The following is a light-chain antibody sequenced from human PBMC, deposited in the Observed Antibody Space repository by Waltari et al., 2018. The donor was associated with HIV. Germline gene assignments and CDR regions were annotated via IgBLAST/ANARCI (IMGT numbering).Light chain of an antibody. CDR1: QNINIY. V-gene: IGKV1-39*01. Sequence: DIQMTQSPSSLSASVGDRVTITCRASQNINIYLNWYQQKPGKAPSLLIDSVSSLQSGVPSRFSGSGSETHFTLTISSLQPDDFATYYCQQTYNTPRTFGQGTKLEI. CDR3: QQTYNTPRT. CDR2: SVS. J-gene: IGKJ2*01.